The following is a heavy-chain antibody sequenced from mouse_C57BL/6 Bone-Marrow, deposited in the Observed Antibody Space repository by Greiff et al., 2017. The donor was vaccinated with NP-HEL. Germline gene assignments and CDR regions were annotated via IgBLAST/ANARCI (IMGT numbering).Heavy chain of an antibody. V-gene: IGHV14-4*01. Sequence: VQLQQSGAELVRPGASVKLSCTASGFNIKDDYMHWVKRRPEQGLEWIGWIDPENGDTEYASKFQGKATITADTSSNTAYLQLSSLTSEDTAVYYCTTGGYYGSSYNYWGQGTTLTVSS. CDR1: GFNIKDDY. CDR2: IDPENGDT. J-gene: IGHJ2*01. D-gene: IGHD1-1*01. CDR3: TTGGYYGSSYNY.